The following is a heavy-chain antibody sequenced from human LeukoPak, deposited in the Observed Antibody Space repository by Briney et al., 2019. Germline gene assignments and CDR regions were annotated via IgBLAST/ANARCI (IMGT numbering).Heavy chain of an antibody. CDR2: IQYDGRNK. CDR1: GFTFSCYA. CDR3: AKARSSSSWYFDY. J-gene: IGHJ4*02. D-gene: IGHD6-13*01. Sequence: GGSLRLSCAASGFTFSCYAMLWVRQAPGKGLEWVAFIQYDGRNKCCADSVKGRFTVSRDNSKNTLYLQMNSLRAEDTAVYYCAKARSSSSWYFDYWGQGTLVTVSS. V-gene: IGHV3-30*02.